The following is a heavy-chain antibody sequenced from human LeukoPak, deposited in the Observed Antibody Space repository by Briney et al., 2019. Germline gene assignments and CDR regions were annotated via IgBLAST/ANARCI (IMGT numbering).Heavy chain of an antibody. D-gene: IGHD6-19*01. Sequence: SETLSLTGTVSGGSISSSSYYWGWIRQPPGKGLEWIGSIYYSGSTYYKPSLKSRVTISVDTSKNQFSLKLSSVTAADTALYYCVRHVYNIGWIYYFDDWGQGTLVTVSS. CDR1: GGSISSSSYY. CDR3: VRHVYNIGWIYYFDD. CDR2: IYYSGST. J-gene: IGHJ4*02. V-gene: IGHV4-39*01.